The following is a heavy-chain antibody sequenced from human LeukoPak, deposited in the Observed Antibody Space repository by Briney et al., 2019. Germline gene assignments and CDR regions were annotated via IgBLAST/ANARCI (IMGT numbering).Heavy chain of an antibody. V-gene: IGHV1-18*01. J-gene: IGHJ5*01. D-gene: IGHD5-18*01. Sequence: ASVKVSCKASGYTFTSYGISWVRQAPGQGLEWMGWISAYNGNTNYAQKLQGRVTMTTDTSTSTAYMELRSLRSDDTAVYYCARCLRGYSYGRPYNWFDSWGQGTLVTVAS. CDR3: ARCLRGYSYGRPYNWFDS. CDR2: ISAYNGNT. CDR1: GYTFTSYG.